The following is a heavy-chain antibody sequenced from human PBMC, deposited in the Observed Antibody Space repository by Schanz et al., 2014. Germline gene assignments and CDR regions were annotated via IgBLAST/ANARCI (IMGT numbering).Heavy chain of an antibody. Sequence: VQLEQSGAEVKKPGSSVKVSCKASGGTFSSFGINWVRQAPGQGLEWMGRIIPSLGLAKYEQKFQDKVTITADKSTSTAYMELSSLRSDDTAVYYCARGGGPEDVFDIWGQGTILTVSS. CDR2: IIPSLGLA. J-gene: IGHJ3*02. D-gene: IGHD5-12*01. CDR3: ARGGGPEDVFDI. V-gene: IGHV1-69*04. CDR1: GGTFSSFG.